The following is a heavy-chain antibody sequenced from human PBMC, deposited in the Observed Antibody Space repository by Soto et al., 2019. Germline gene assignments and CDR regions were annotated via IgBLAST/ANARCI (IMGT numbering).Heavy chain of an antibody. V-gene: IGHV3-33*01. CDR1: GFTFSSYG. Sequence: QVQLVESGGGVVQPGRSLRISCAASGFTFSSYGMHWVRQAPGKGLGWVAVIWYDGSNKYYADSVKGRFTISRDNSKNTLYLQMNSLRAEDTAVYYCARDQWLLDYWGQGTLVTVSS. CDR3: ARDQWLLDY. D-gene: IGHD3-22*01. CDR2: IWYDGSNK. J-gene: IGHJ4*02.